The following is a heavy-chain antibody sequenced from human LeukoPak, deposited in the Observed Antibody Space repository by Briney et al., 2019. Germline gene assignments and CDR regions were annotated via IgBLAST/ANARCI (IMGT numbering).Heavy chain of an antibody. J-gene: IGHJ4*02. CDR2: IWYDGSNK. CDR3: ARNADTAMGPFDY. CDR1: GFTFSSYS. Sequence: GGSLRLSCAASGFTFSSYSMHWVRQAPGKGLEWVAVIWYDGSNKYYADSVKGRFTISRDNSKNTLYLQMNSLRAEDTAVYYCARNADTAMGPFDYWGQGTLVTVSS. D-gene: IGHD5-18*01. V-gene: IGHV3-33*01.